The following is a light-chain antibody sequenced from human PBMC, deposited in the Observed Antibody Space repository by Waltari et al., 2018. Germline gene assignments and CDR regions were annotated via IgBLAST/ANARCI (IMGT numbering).Light chain of an antibody. V-gene: IGLV2-23*01. CDR2: EGT. CDR3: CSYAGSTTFLYV. CDR1: SNVLGNYNL. Sequence: QSALTQPSSVSGSPGLPSTIPCPGRSNVLGNYNLVSSPQQHPGKAPKLMIYEGTERPSGVSNRFSGSKSGNTASLTISGLQAEDEADYYCCSYAGSTTFLYVFGTGTKVTVL. J-gene: IGLJ1*01.